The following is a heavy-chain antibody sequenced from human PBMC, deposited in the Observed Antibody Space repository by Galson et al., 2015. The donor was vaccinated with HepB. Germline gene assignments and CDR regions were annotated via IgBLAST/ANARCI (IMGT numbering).Heavy chain of an antibody. J-gene: IGHJ4*02. D-gene: IGHD3-10*01. CDR1: GFTFSSYW. CDR3: ARDYKGIGYFDY. Sequence: SLRLSCAASGFTFSSYWMSWVRQAPGKGLEWVANIKQDGSQKYYVDSVKGRFTISRDNAENSLYLQMNSLRAEDTAVYYCARDYKGIGYFDYWGQGTLVTVSS. V-gene: IGHV3-7*03. CDR2: IKQDGSQK.